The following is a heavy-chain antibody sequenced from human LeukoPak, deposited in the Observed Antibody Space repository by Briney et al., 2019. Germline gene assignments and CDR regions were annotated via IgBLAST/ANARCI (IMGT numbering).Heavy chain of an antibody. CDR2: IYSGDSDT. D-gene: IGHD6-19*01. J-gene: IGHJ4*02. Sequence: GESLKISCRGSGYYFTNYWIGWIRQMPGKGLEWMGIIYSGDSDTRYSPSFQGQVTISADKSISTAYLQWSSLKASDTAMYYCARAPQFSSGWYGPFDYWGQGSLVTVSS. V-gene: IGHV5-51*01. CDR3: ARAPQFSSGWYGPFDY. CDR1: GYYFTNYW.